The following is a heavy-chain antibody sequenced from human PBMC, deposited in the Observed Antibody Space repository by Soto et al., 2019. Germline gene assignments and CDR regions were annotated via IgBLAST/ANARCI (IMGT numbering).Heavy chain of an antibody. D-gene: IGHD5-12*01. V-gene: IGHV3-21*01. Sequence: GGSLRLSCAASGFTFSSYSMNWVRQAPGKGLEWVSSISSSSSYIYYADSVKGQSTISRDNAKNSLYLQMNSLRAEDTAVYYCAREVSKYSGYDFDYWGQGTLVTVSS. J-gene: IGHJ4*02. CDR1: GFTFSSYS. CDR2: ISSSSSYI. CDR3: AREVSKYSGYDFDY.